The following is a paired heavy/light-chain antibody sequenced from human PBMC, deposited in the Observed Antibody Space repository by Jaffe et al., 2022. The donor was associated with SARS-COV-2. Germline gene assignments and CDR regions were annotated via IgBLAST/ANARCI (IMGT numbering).Heavy chain of an antibody. CDR1: GITFSTYA. V-gene: IGHV3-23*04. J-gene: IGHJ4*02. CDR3: AKDGSGGKTFDY. Sequence: EVQLVESGGGLVQPGGSLRLSCAASGITFSTYAMRWVRQAPGKGLEWVSDISASGSGTYYADSVQGRFTISRDNSKDTLYLQMNSLRADDTAVYYCAKDGSGGKTFDYWGQGTLVTVSS. CDR2: ISASGSGT.
Light chain of an antibody. J-gene: IGKJ4*01. Sequence: DIQMTQSPSSVSAYVGDRVTITCRASQVIGAWLAWYQQKPGKAPKLLIYAASTLQSGVPSRFSGSGSGTDFTLTISSLQPEDSATYYCQQANTFPLTFGGGTKVEIK. CDR3: QQANTFPLT. V-gene: IGKV1-12*01. CDR1: QVIGAW. CDR2: AAS.